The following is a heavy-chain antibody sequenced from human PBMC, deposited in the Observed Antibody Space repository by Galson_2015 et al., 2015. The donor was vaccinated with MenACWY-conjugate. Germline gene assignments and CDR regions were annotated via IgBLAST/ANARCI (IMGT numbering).Heavy chain of an antibody. J-gene: IGHJ3*02. V-gene: IGHV3-30*18. CDR1: GFTFSSYG. CDR2: IAYDGSDK. D-gene: IGHD1-26*01. Sequence: SLRLSCAASGFTFSSYGMHWVRQAPGKGLDWVAFIAYDGSDKYYADSVKGRFTISRDNSKNTLYLQTNSLRAEDTAVFYCAKDLESGSYYGKYAFDIWGQGTMVTVSS. CDR3: AKDLESGSYYGKYAFDI.